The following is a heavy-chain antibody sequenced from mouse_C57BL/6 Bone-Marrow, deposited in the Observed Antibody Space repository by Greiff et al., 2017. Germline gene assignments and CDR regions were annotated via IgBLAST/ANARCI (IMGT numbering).Heavy chain of an antibody. CDR2: IDPSDSST. V-gene: IGHV1-59*01. Sequence: QVQLQQPGAELVRPGTSVKLSCKASGYTFTSYWMHWVKQRPGQGLEWIGVIDPSDSSTNYNQKFKGKATLTVDTSSITAYMQLSSLTSEDSAVYYCARFDGLMDYWGQGTSVTVSS. J-gene: IGHJ4*01. D-gene: IGHD2-3*01. CDR1: GYTFTSYW. CDR3: ARFDGLMDY.